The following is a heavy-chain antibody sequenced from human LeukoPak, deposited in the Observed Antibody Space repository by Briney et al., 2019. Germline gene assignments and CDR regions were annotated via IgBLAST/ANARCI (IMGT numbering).Heavy chain of an antibody. CDR2: IYYSGST. D-gene: IGHD3-9*01. Sequence: PSETLSLTCTVSGGSISSYYWSWIRQPPGKGLEWIGYIYYSGSTNYNPSLKSRVTISVDTSKNQFSLKLSSVTAADTAVYYCARGDFDWLLFPYWGQGTLVTVSS. CDR3: ARGDFDWLLFPY. J-gene: IGHJ4*02. V-gene: IGHV4-59*01. CDR1: GGSISSYY.